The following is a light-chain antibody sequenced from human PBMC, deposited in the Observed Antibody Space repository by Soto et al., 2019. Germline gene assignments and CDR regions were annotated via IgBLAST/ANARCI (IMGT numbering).Light chain of an antibody. J-gene: IGLJ2*01. CDR1: SSDVGGYHY. CDR3: SSYTGSGAV. V-gene: IGLV2-8*01. CDR2: EVN. Sequence: QSVLTQPPSASGSPGQSVTISCTGTSSDVGGYHYVSWYQQYPGTAPKLLIYEVNKRPSGVPDRFFGFKSGNTASLTVSGLQAEDEGDYYCSSYTGSGAVFGGGTKVTVL.